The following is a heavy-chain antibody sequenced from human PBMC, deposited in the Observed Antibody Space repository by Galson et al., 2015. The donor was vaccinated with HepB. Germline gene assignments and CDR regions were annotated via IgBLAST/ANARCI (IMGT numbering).Heavy chain of an antibody. V-gene: IGHV1-8*01. D-gene: IGHD2-2*01. J-gene: IGHJ5*02. CDR2: MNPTSGDT. Sequence: SVKVSCKASGYTFISYDINWVRQATGQGLEWMGWMNPTSGDTGYAQTFQGRVTMTRNTSINTPYMELSSLRSEDTAVYYCASSSSRLLAFDPWGQGTLVTVSS. CDR3: ASSSSRLLAFDP. CDR1: GYTFISYD.